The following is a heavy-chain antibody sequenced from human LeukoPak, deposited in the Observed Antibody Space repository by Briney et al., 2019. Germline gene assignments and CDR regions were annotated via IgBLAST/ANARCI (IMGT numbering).Heavy chain of an antibody. Sequence: SGSGGSTYYADSVKGRFTISRDNSKNTLYLQMNSLRAEDTAVYYCAKTRRIAVAGATDYWGQGTLVTVSS. CDR2: SGSGGST. CDR3: AKTRRIAVAGATDY. V-gene: IGHV3-23*01. J-gene: IGHJ4*02. D-gene: IGHD6-19*01.